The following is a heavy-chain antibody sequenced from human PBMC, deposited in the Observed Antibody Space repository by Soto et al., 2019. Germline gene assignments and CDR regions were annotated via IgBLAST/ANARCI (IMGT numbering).Heavy chain of an antibody. J-gene: IGHJ6*02. CDR1: GFTFSSYA. CDR3: ARGDYGDYSPNYYYYYGMDV. Sequence: GGSLRLSCAASGFTFSSYAMHWVRQAPGKGLEWVAVISYDGSNKYYADSVKGRFTISRDNSKNTLYLQMNSLRAEDTAVYYCARGDYGDYSPNYYYYYGMDVWGQGTTVTVSS. V-gene: IGHV3-30-3*01. D-gene: IGHD4-17*01. CDR2: ISYDGSNK.